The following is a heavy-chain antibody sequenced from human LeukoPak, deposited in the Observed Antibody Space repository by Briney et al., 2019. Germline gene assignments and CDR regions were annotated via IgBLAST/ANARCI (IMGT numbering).Heavy chain of an antibody. V-gene: IGHV3-23*01. Sequence: GGSLRLSCAASGFSFGSYAMSWVRQAAGKGLEWVSEICGSVSGSGDCTHYADSVKGRFTISRDNSKKTLYLQMNSLRAEDTAVYFCARVYSSSSGKAFDIWGQGTMVTVSS. D-gene: IGHD6-6*01. CDR2: ICGSVSGSGDCT. J-gene: IGHJ3*02. CDR3: ARVYSSSSGKAFDI. CDR1: GFSFGSYA.